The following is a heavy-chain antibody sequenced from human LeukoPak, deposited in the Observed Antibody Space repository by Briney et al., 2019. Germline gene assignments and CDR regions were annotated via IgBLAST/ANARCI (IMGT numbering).Heavy chain of an antibody. J-gene: IGHJ2*01. CDR2: IKQDGSEK. CDR1: GFTFSSYW. V-gene: IGHV3-7*03. Sequence: GGSLRLSCAASGFTFSSYWMSWVRQAPGKGLEWVANIKQDGSEKYYVDSVKGRFTISRVNAKNSLYLQMNSLRAEDTAVYYCAREEGSGWYGYFDLWGRGTLVTVSS. CDR3: AREEGSGWYGYFDL. D-gene: IGHD6-19*01.